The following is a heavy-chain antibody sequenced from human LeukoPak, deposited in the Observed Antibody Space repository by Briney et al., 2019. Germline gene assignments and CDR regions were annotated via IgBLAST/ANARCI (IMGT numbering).Heavy chain of an antibody. D-gene: IGHD2-2*01. CDR1: GFTFSSYA. Sequence: GGSLRLSCAASGFTFSSYAMSWVRQAPGKGLEWVAVISGSGGTTYYADSVKGRFTISRDNSKNTLYLQMNSLRAEDTAVYYCAKRVVPASYYFDYWGQGTLVTVSS. J-gene: IGHJ4*02. CDR2: ISGSGGTT. CDR3: AKRVVPASYYFDY. V-gene: IGHV3-23*01.